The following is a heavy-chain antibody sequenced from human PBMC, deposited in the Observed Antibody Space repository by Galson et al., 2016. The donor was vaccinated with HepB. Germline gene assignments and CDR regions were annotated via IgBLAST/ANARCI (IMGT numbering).Heavy chain of an antibody. Sequence: SLRLSCATSGFTFRKHWMHWVRQVPGKGLVWVSRINHDGSSTTYADSVKGRFTISRDNAENTLYLQMNSVRADDTAVYYCARDRGGFFDLWGQGTLVTVSS. J-gene: IGHJ4*02. D-gene: IGHD3-10*01. V-gene: IGHV3-74*03. CDR2: INHDGSST. CDR3: ARDRGGFFDL. CDR1: GFTFRKHW.